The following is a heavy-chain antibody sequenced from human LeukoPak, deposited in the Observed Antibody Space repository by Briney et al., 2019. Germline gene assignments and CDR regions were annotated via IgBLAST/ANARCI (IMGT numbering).Heavy chain of an antibody. CDR1: GYSFTSYW. V-gene: IGHV5-51*01. J-gene: IGHJ3*02. D-gene: IGHD7-27*01. CDR3: ATPTARNWGYDAFDI. CDR2: IYPGDSDT. Sequence: GDSLKISCKCSGYSFTSYWIGWVRQMPGKGLEWMGIIYPGDSDTRNNPSFQGQVTISVDKSISTAYLQWSSLKASDTAMYYCATPTARNWGYDAFDIWGQGTMVTVSS.